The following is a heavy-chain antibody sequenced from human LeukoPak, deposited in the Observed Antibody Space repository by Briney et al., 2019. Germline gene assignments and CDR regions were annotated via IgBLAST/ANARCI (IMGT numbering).Heavy chain of an antibody. V-gene: IGHV1-24*01. CDR2: FDPEDGET. D-gene: IGHD3-9*01. CDR3: ARAERYFDWLLSFDY. Sequence: GASVKVSCKVSGYTLTELSMHWVRQAPGKGLEWMGGFDPEDGETIYAQKFQGRVTMTEDTSTDTAYMELSSLRSEDTAVYYCARAERYFDWLLSFDYWGQGTLVTVSS. J-gene: IGHJ4*02. CDR1: GYTLTELS.